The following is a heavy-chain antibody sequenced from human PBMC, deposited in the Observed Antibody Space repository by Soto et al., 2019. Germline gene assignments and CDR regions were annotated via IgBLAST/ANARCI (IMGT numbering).Heavy chain of an antibody. CDR2: SRNKASGYTT. J-gene: IGHJ4*02. CDR1: GFIFSDHY. V-gene: IGHV3-72*01. Sequence: PGGSLRLSCAASGFIFSDHYMDWFRQAPGKGLEWLGRSRNKASGYTTEYAASVKGRFTVSRDDSKHLLYLQMNSLKTEDTAVYYCARDGTHYSWDYWGQGTLVTVSS. CDR3: ARDGTHYSWDY. D-gene: IGHD2-21*01.